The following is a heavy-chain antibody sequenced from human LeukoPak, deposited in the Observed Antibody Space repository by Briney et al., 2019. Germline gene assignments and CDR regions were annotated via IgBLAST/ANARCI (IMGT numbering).Heavy chain of an antibody. CDR1: GDSVSSNGAF. CDR3: ARDQGALNS. J-gene: IGHJ4*02. Sequence: SQTLSLTCDLSGDSVSSNGAFWNWIRQSPSRGLEWLGRTYYRSNWYNDYALSVKSRITINADASKNQFSLQLISVTLEDTAVYYCARDQGALNSWGQGTLVTVSS. CDR2: TYYRSNWYN. V-gene: IGHV6-1*01. D-gene: IGHD1-7*01.